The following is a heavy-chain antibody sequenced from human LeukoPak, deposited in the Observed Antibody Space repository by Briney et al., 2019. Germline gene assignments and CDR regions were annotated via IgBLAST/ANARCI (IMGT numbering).Heavy chain of an antibody. CDR2: IKQDGSEK. V-gene: IGHV3-7*03. J-gene: IGHJ6*02. D-gene: IGHD6-13*01. CDR1: GFTFSSYW. CDR3: ARDPFPYSSSWYQRKYYYGMDV. Sequence: GGSLRLSCAASGFTFSSYWMSWVRQAPGKGLEWVANIKQDGSEKYYVDSVKGRFTISRDNAKNSLYLQMNSLRAEDTAVYYCARDPFPYSSSWYQRKYYYGMDVWGQGTTVTVSS.